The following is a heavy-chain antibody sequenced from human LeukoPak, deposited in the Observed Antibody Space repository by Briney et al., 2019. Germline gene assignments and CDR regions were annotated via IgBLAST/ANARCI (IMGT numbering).Heavy chain of an antibody. J-gene: IGHJ5*02. Sequence: ASVKVSCKASGYTFTSYGISWVRQAPGQGLEWMGWISAYNGDTNYAQKLQDRVTMTTDTSTSTAYMELRSLRSDDTAVYYCARGGQYGDYRSGFDPWGQGTLVTVSS. CDR1: GYTFTSYG. V-gene: IGHV1-18*01. CDR3: ARGGQYGDYRSGFDP. D-gene: IGHD4-17*01. CDR2: ISAYNGDT.